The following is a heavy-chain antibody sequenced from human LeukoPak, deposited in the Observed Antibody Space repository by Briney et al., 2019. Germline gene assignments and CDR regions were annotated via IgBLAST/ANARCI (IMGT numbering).Heavy chain of an antibody. Sequence: GGSLRLSCAASGFTFSSYEMNWVRQAPGKGLEWVSYISSSGSTIYYADSVKGRFTISRDNAKNSLYLQMNSLRAEDTAVYYCARITVTTPNDYWGQGTLVTVSS. V-gene: IGHV3-48*03. CDR2: ISSSGSTI. CDR1: GFTFSSYE. CDR3: ARITVTTPNDY. D-gene: IGHD4-17*01. J-gene: IGHJ4*02.